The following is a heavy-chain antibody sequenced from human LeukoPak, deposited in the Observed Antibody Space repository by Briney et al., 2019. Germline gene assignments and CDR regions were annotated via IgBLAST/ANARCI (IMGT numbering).Heavy chain of an antibody. CDR3: ARRGYGSGTYYFDS. V-gene: IGHV5-51*01. Sequence: PGESLKISCNGSGYSFTSYWIGWVRQMPGRGLEWMGIINPGDSETTYSPSFHGQVTISADKSISTAYLQWSSLKASDTAMYYCARRGYGSGTYYFDSWGQGTLVTVSS. CDR1: GYSFTSYW. J-gene: IGHJ4*02. CDR2: INPGDSET. D-gene: IGHD3-10*01.